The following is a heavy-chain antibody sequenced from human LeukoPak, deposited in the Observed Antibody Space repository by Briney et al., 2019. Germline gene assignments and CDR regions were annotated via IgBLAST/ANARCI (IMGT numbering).Heavy chain of an antibody. D-gene: IGHD5-12*01. J-gene: IGHJ4*02. CDR2: IVASSGAT. CDR3: AKGRYDYVEVGYFDS. CDR1: GFNFNNYA. Sequence: PGGSLRLSCAASGFNFNNYAMSWVRQAPGKGLGWVSHIVASSGATFYADSVKGRFTISRDHSKNTLYLQMNSLRAEDTALYYCAKGRYDYVEVGYFDSWGQGTLVTVSS. V-gene: IGHV3-23*01.